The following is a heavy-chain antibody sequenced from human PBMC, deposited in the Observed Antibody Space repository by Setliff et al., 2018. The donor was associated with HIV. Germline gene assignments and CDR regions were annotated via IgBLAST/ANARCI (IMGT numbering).Heavy chain of an antibody. CDR2: IYHSGST. CDR3: ARGDGEASFDI. Sequence: SETLSLTCSVSGDSITSTTWWTWVRQPPGKGLEWMGEIYHSGSTNYSPSLNSRVTISLDKSKNQFSLKLTSVNAADTAVFYCARGDGEASFDIWGRGTMVTVSS. V-gene: IGHV4-4*02. CDR1: GDSITSTTW. D-gene: IGHD3-10*01. J-gene: IGHJ3*02.